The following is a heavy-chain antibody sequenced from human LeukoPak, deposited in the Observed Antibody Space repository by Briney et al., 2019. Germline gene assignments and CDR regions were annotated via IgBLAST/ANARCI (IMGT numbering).Heavy chain of an antibody. CDR1: GFTFDDYD. D-gene: IGHD1-1*01. J-gene: IGHJ4*02. V-gene: IGHV3-9*01. CDR2: ISLNSETK. Sequence: PGGSLRLSCVASGFTFDDYDMHWVRHLPGKGLEWVSGISLNSETKDYADSVEGRFVISRDNAKNSLYLQMNSVRPEDTALYYCTRVDYNWDVLDSWGQGTLVIVSA. CDR3: TRVDYNWDVLDS.